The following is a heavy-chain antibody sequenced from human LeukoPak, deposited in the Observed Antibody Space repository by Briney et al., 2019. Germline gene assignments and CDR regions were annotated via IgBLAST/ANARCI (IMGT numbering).Heavy chain of an antibody. D-gene: IGHD2-2*01. V-gene: IGHV4-31*03. Sequence: SETLSLTCTVSGGSISSGGYYWSWIRQHPGKGLEWIGYIYYSGSTYYNPSLKSRVTISVDTSKNQFSLKLSSVTAADTAVYYCARGGSTSFLPSISPGGWFDPWDQGTLVTVSS. CDR3: ARGGSTSFLPSISPGGWFDP. CDR2: IYYSGST. J-gene: IGHJ5*02. CDR1: GGSISSGGYY.